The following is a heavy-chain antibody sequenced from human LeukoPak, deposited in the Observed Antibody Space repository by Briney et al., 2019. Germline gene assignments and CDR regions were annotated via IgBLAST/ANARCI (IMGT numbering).Heavy chain of an antibody. CDR3: ARVHGEVSDEIFHYFDY. V-gene: IGHV3-53*01. CDR2: IYSRGST. J-gene: IGHJ4*02. Sequence: GGSLRLSCAASGFSVSGSYMSWVRQAPGKGLEWVSVIYSRGSTYYADSVKGRCTISRDVSKNTVSLQLDNLTTEDTAAYYCARVHGEVSDEIFHYFDYWGQGTPATVSS. D-gene: IGHD3-10*01. CDR1: GFSVSGSY.